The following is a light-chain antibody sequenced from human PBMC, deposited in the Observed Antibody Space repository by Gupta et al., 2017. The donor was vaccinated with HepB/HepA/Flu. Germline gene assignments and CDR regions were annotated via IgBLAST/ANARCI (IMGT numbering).Light chain of an antibody. J-gene: IGLJ2*01. V-gene: IGLV3-1*01. Sequence: YGLTQPPSVSVSPGQTASITCSGDKLGDKYACWYQQQSGQSPVLVIYQDSKRPSGIPERFSGSNSGNTATLTISGTQAMDEADYYCQAWDSSNVVFGGGTKLTVL. CDR1: KLGDKY. CDR3: QAWDSSNVV. CDR2: QDS.